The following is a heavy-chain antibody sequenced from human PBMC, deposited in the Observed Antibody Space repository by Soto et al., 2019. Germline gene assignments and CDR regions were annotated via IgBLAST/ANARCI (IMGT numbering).Heavy chain of an antibody. D-gene: IGHD1-7*01. J-gene: IGHJ6*02. CDR2: IVVGSDNT. Sequence: SVKVSCKTSGFTFTSSAIQWVRQARGQRLEWIGWIVVGSDNTNYAQKFQERVTITRDLSTNTIYMDLSGLRSEDTAVYYCAASPSFLQNYHPGAMDVWRHATTVTV. CDR1: GFTFTSSA. CDR3: AASPSFLQNYHPGAMDV. V-gene: IGHV1-58*02.